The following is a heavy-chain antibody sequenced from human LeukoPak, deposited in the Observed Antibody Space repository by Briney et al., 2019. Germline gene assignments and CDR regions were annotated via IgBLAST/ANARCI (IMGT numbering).Heavy chain of an antibody. V-gene: IGHV4-59*01. CDR2: MFYTGSG. D-gene: IGHD5-18*01. J-gene: IGHJ5*02. Sequence: SETLSLTCSVYGGSMSNFYTNWIRQPPGQGLEWIGYMFYTGSGKYNPSLKSRVTISVGTSKRQIALKMTSVTAADTAVYYCATNLPVKSYGYWVAWGQGTLVTVSS. CDR3: ATNLPVKSYGYWVA. CDR1: GGSMSNFY.